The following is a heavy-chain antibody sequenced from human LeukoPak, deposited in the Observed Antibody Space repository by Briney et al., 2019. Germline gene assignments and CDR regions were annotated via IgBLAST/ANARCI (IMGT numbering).Heavy chain of an antibody. D-gene: IGHD3-10*01. CDR1: GFTFSSYA. V-gene: IGHV3-30*04. CDR2: ISYDGGKK. CDR3: AKDRSNYHGSGSVYYSYGMDV. J-gene: IGHJ6*02. Sequence: GRSLRLSCAASGFTFSSYAMHWVRQAPGKGLEWVAVISYDGGKKYYADSVKGRFTISRDNSKNTLYLQMNSLRAEDTAVYYCAKDRSNYHGSGSVYYSYGMDVWGQGTTVTVSS.